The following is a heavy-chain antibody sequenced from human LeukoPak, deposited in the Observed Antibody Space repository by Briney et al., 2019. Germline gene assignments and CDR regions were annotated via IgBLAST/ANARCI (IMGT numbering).Heavy chain of an antibody. V-gene: IGHV3-48*04. CDR1: GFTFSSYS. Sequence: GGSLRLSCAASGFTFSSYSMNWVRQAPGKGLDWLSYISGPSNTIYYADSVKGRFTISRDNARNSVYLQMNSLRAGDTAVYYCVRRGPTTVTTHDAFDIWGQGTMVTVSS. CDR3: VRRGPTTVTTHDAFDI. D-gene: IGHD4-17*01. J-gene: IGHJ3*02. CDR2: ISGPSNTI.